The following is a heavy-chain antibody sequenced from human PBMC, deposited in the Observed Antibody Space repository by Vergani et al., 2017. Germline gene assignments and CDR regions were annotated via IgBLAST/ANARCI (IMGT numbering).Heavy chain of an antibody. J-gene: IGHJ4*02. D-gene: IGHD3-3*01. CDR3: FVRGFYNVRCVYYPY. V-gene: IGHV4-39*01. CDR2: IYYTGNT. Sequence: QLQLQESGPGLVKPSETLSLSCTVSGGSISRNNYYWGWIRQPPGKGLEWIGTIYYTGNTYYNPSLKSRVTISVDTSKNQFSLKLSSVTAADTAVYYCFVRGFYNVRCVYYPYWGQGTRVTVSS. CDR1: GGSISRNNYY.